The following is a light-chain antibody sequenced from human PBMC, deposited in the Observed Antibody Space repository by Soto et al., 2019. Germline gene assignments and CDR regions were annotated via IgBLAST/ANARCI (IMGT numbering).Light chain of an antibody. CDR3: LQRRNCPYLT. Sequence: DIVLTQSPATLSLSPGERATLSCRASESVSTYLAWYQHKPGQAPRLLITHASTRATGIPDRFSGSGSGTDFTLIIRSREPEDFAVYYCLQRRNCPYLTFGGGTKVETK. CDR2: HAS. J-gene: IGKJ4*01. V-gene: IGKV3-11*01. CDR1: ESVSTY.